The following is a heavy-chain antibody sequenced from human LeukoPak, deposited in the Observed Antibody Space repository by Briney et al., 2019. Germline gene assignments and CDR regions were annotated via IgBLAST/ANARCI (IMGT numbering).Heavy chain of an antibody. CDR3: ASLYYYDSSGYYMDY. J-gene: IGHJ4*02. CDR2: INHSGST. D-gene: IGHD3-22*01. V-gene: IGHV4-34*01. Sequence: SENLSLTYAVYGGSLRGYYWSWIRQPPGKGLEWIWEINHSGSTNYNPSLKSRVTISVDTSKNQFSLKLSSVTAADMAVYYCASLYYYDSSGYYMDYWGQGTLSPSPQ. CDR1: GGSLRGYY.